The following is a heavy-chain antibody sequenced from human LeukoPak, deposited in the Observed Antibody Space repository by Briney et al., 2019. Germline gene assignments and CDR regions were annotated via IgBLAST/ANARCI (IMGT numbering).Heavy chain of an antibody. J-gene: IGHJ6*02. CDR2: IYYSGST. Sequence: SGTLSLTCTVSGGSISSYYWSWIRQPPGKGLEWIGYIYYSGSTNYNPSLKSRVTISVDTSKNQFSLKLSSVTAADTAVYYCARAAYSSGWYRKYYYYGMDVWGQGTTVTVSS. CDR3: ARAAYSSGWYRKYYYYGMDV. CDR1: GGSISSYY. V-gene: IGHV4-59*01. D-gene: IGHD6-19*01.